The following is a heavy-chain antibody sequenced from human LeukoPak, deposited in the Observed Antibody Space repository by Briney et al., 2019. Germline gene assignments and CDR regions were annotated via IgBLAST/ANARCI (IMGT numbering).Heavy chain of an antibody. CDR2: IYHSGST. J-gene: IGHJ4*02. D-gene: IGHD2/OR15-2a*01. CDR1: GGSISSGGYS. CDR3: AGHHPRNTVDF. Sequence: SQTLSLTCAVSGGSISSGGYSWSWIRQPPGKGLEWIGYIYHSGSTYYNPSLKSRVTISVDRSKNQFSLKLTSVTAADTAVYYCAGHHPRNTVDFWGQGTLVTVSS. V-gene: IGHV4-30-2*01.